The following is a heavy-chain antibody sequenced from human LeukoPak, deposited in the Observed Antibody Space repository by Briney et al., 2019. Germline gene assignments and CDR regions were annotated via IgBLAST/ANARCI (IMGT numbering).Heavy chain of an antibody. CDR2: INSDGSST. D-gene: IGHD3-22*01. Sequence: GGSLRLSCAASGFTFSSYWMHWVRQAPGKGPVWVSRINSDGSSTSYADSVKGRFTISRDNAKNTLYLQMNSLRAEDTAVYYCAKDKPSITMIVVVPAFDIWGQGTMVTVSS. V-gene: IGHV3-74*01. J-gene: IGHJ3*02. CDR3: AKDKPSITMIVVVPAFDI. CDR1: GFTFSSYW.